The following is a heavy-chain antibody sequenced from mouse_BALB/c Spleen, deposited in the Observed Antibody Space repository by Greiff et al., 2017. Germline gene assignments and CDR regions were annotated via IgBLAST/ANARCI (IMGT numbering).Heavy chain of an antibody. V-gene: IGHV1-69*02. J-gene: IGHJ3*01. CDR1: GYTFTSYW. Sequence: QVQLQQPGAELVKPGASVKLSCKASGYTFTSYWMHWVKQRPGQGLEWIGEIDPSDSYTNYNQKFKGKATLTVDKSSSTAYMQLSSLTSEDSAVYYCARKFAYWGQGTLVTVSA. CDR2: IDPSDSYT. CDR3: ARKFAY.